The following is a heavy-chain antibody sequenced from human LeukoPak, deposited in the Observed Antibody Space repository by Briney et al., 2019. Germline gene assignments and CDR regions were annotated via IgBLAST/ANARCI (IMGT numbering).Heavy chain of an antibody. CDR1: GGSFSGYY. D-gene: IGHD3-10*01. V-gene: IGHV4-34*01. CDR2: INHSGST. Sequence: PSETLSLTCAVYGGSFSGYYWSWIRQPPGKGLESIGEINHSGSTNYNPSLKSRVTISVDTSKNQFSLKLSSVTAADTAVYYCARGLIGSGSTYKAPFDYWGQGTLVTVSS. J-gene: IGHJ4*02. CDR3: ARGLIGSGSTYKAPFDY.